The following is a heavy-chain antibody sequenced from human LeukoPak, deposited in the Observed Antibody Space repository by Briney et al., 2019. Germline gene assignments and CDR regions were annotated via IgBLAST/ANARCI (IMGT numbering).Heavy chain of an antibody. CDR2: IYSSGNT. CDR3: AIHTNVDISSFMDV. Sequence: SETLSLSCTVSGDSFSAYYWSWIRQPPGRGLEWIGYIYSSGNTNYNPSLKSRVTISVGTSKKQHSLKLTSVTAADTAVYYCAIHTNVDISSFMDVWGKGTTVTVSS. D-gene: IGHD2-8*01. CDR1: GDSFSAYY. J-gene: IGHJ6*03. V-gene: IGHV4-4*09.